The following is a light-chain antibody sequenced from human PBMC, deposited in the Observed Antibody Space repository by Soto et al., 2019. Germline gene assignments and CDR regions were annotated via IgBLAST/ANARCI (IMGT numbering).Light chain of an antibody. CDR2: DAS. J-gene: IGKJ1*01. CDR3: QQRSDWPWT. Sequence: EIVLTQSPATLSLSPGERATLSCRASQSVSIYLAWYQQKPGQAPRLLIQDASTRATGIPARFSGRGSGTDFSLTISSLDPEDSAVYYCQQRSDWPWTFGQGTKVEIK. V-gene: IGKV3-11*01. CDR1: QSVSIY.